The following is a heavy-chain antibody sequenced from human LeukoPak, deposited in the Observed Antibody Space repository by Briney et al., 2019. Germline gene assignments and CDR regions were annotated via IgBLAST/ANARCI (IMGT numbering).Heavy chain of an antibody. CDR2: ISGSGDKT. CDR1: GFTFTNHA. CDR3: AKDQGWTFDY. V-gene: IGHV3-23*01. J-gene: IGHJ4*02. D-gene: IGHD2-15*01. Sequence: GESLRLSCAASGFTFTNHAMSWVRQAPGKGLEWVSAISGSGDKTYYADSVKGRFTISRDNSKNTLYPQIDSLRAEDTAVYYCAKDQGWTFDYWGQGTLVTVSS.